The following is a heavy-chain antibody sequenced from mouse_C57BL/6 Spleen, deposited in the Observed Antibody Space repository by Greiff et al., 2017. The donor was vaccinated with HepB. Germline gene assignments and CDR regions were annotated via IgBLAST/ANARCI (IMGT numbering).Heavy chain of an antibody. CDR2: ISSGGDYI. J-gene: IGHJ1*03. D-gene: IGHD1-1*01. Sequence: EVKLVESGEGLVKPGGSLKLSCAASGFTFSSYAMSWVRQTPEKRLEWVAYISSGGDYIYYADTVKGRFTISRDNARNTLYLQMSSLKSEDTAMYYCTRDGVTTVRYFDVWGTGTTVTVSS. V-gene: IGHV5-9-1*02. CDR3: TRDGVTTVRYFDV. CDR1: GFTFSSYA.